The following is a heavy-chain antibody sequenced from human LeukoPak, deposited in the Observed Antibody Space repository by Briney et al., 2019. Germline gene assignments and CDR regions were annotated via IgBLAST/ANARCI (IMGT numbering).Heavy chain of an antibody. CDR1: GGSISSFY. CDR2: VYYSGST. CDR3: ARAPRTSNPFDY. D-gene: IGHD1-14*01. J-gene: IGHJ4*02. V-gene: IGHV4-59*01. Sequence: SETLSLTCTVSGGSISSFYWNWIRQPPGKGLEWIGYVYYSGSTNHNPSLKSRVTISVDTSKNQFSLKLSSVTAADTAVYYCARAPRTSNPFDYWGQGTMVTVSS.